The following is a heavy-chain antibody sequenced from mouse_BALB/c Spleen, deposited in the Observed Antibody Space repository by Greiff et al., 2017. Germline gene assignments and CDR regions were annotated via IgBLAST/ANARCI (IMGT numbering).Heavy chain of an antibody. V-gene: IGHV5-6-3*01. D-gene: IGHD2-10*02. CDR3: ARDRGYGNFMDY. Sequence: EVHLVESGGGLVQPGGSLKLSCAASGFTFSSYGMSWVRQTPDKRLELVATINSNGGSTYYPDSVKGRFTISRDNAKNTLYLQMSSLKSEDTAMYYCARDRGYGNFMDYWGQGTTLTVSS. CDR2: INSNGGST. CDR1: GFTFSSYG. J-gene: IGHJ2*01.